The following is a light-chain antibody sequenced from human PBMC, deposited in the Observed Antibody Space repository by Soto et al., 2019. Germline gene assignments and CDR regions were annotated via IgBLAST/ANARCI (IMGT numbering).Light chain of an antibody. CDR3: QQSYGIPYT. CDR2: SAS. CDR1: RDIGSD. V-gene: IGKV1-39*01. J-gene: IGKJ5*01. Sequence: DIQMTQSPSSVSASVGDRITITCRASRDIGSDLSWYQHKPGTAPRVLIHSASTLQSGVPSRFSGRGSGTDFTLTISSLQPEDFTSYYCQQSYGIPYTFGQGTRLEI.